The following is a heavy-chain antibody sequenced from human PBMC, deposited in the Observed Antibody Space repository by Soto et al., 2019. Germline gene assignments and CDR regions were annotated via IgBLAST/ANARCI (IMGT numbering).Heavy chain of an antibody. CDR1: GGSFSDYY. CDR3: AREGRYYASGRFWWFDP. CDR2: INHSGST. D-gene: IGHD3-10*01. V-gene: IGHV4-34*01. J-gene: IGHJ5*02. Sequence: SETLSLTCAVYGGSFSDYYWSWIRQPPGKGLEWIGEINHSGSTNYNPSLKSRVTISVDTSKNQFSLKLSSVTAADTAVYYCAREGRYYASGRFWWFDPWGQGTLGTVS.